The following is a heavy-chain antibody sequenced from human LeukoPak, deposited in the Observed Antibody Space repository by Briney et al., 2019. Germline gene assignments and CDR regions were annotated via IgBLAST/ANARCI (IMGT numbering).Heavy chain of an antibody. V-gene: IGHV4-39*07. Sequence: SETLSLTCYVSGDSISSSTYYWGWIRQPPGKGLEWIGTISYSGRTYYNPSLRSRATLSVDTSKIQFSLKLSSVTAADTAVYYCARGGYYYDSSGYYPSYYYYGMDVWGQGTTVTVSS. CDR2: ISYSGRT. J-gene: IGHJ6*02. CDR1: GDSISSSTYY. D-gene: IGHD3-22*01. CDR3: ARGGYYYDSSGYYPSYYYYGMDV.